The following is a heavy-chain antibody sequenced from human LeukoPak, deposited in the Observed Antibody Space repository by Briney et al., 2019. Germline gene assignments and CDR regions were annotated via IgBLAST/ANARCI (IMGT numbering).Heavy chain of an antibody. D-gene: IGHD2-2*01. Sequence: KPSETLSLTCTVSGGSISISSYYWGWIRQPPGKGLEWIGSIYYSGSTYYNPSLKSRVTISVDTSKNQFSLELSSVTAADTAVYYCAREVVPAASFDYWGQGTLVTVSS. CDR2: IYYSGST. CDR3: AREVVPAASFDY. V-gene: IGHV4-39*02. CDR1: GGSISISSYY. J-gene: IGHJ4*02.